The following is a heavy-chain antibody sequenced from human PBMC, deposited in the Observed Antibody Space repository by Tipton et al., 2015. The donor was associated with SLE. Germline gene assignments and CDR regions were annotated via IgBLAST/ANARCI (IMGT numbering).Heavy chain of an antibody. Sequence: QLVQSGGGLVKPGGSLRPSCAASGFTFSSYSMNWVRQPPGKGLEWIGEINHSGSTNYNPSLKSRVTISVDTSKNQFSLKLSSVTAADTAVYYCATSPGGSSYYLSGYFQHWGQGTLVTVSS. D-gene: IGHD6-13*01. CDR3: ATSPGGSSYYLSGYFQH. CDR2: INHSGST. V-gene: IGHV4-34*08. CDR1: GFTFSSYS. J-gene: IGHJ1*01.